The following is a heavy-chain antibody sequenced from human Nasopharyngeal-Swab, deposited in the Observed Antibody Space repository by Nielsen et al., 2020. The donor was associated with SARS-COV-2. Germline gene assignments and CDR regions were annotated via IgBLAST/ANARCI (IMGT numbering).Heavy chain of an antibody. J-gene: IGHJ4*02. Sequence: ASVKVSCKASGYTFTSYGISWVRQAPGQGLEWMGWISAYNGNTNYAQKLQGRVTMTTDTSTSTAYMELRSLRSDDTAVYYCARGRAAEKYGDPANFDYWGQGTLVTVSS. CDR2: ISAYNGNT. V-gene: IGHV1-18*01. D-gene: IGHD4-17*01. CDR1: GYTFTSYG. CDR3: ARGRAAEKYGDPANFDY.